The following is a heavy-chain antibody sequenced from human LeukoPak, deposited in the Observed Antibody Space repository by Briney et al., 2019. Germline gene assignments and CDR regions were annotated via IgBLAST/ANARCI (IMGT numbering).Heavy chain of an antibody. CDR1: GFTFSSYA. CDR2: ISGSGGST. V-gene: IGHV3-23*01. CDR3: AKDRRSNGD. D-gene: IGHD4-17*01. Sequence: PGGSLRLSCAASGFTFSSYAMSWVRQAPGKGLGWVSAISGSGGSTYHADSVKGRFTISRDNSKNPLYLQMNSLRAEDTAVYYCAKDRRSNGDWGQGTLVTVSS. J-gene: IGHJ4*02.